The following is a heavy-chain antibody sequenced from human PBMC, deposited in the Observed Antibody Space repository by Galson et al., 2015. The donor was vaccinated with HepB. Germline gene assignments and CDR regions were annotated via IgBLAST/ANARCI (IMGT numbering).Heavy chain of an antibody. CDR3: ARDRGFGYSSGWGSNAFDI. D-gene: IGHD6-19*01. CDR2: ISYDGSNK. V-gene: IGHV3-30-3*01. CDR1: GFTFSSYA. Sequence: SLRLSCAASGFTFSSYAMHWVRQAPGKGLEWVAVISYDGSNKYYADSVKGRFTISRDNSKNTLYLQMNSLRAEDTAVYYCARDRGFGYSSGWGSNAFDIWGQGTMVTVSS. J-gene: IGHJ3*02.